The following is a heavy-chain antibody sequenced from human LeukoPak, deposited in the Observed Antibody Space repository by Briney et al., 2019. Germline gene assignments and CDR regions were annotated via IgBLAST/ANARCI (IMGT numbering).Heavy chain of an antibody. J-gene: IGHJ5*02. Sequence: MPSETLSLTCTVSGGSISSSSYYWGWIRQPPGKGLEWIGSIYYSGNTYYNLSLRSRVTITVDTSKNQFSLKLSSVTAADTAVYYCARAYYDFWSGRRFDPWGQGTLVTVSS. D-gene: IGHD3-3*01. CDR3: ARAYYDFWSGRRFDP. V-gene: IGHV4-39*01. CDR2: IYYSGNT. CDR1: GGSISSSSYY.